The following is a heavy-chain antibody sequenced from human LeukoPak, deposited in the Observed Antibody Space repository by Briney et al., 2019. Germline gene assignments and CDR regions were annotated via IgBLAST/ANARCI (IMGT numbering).Heavy chain of an antibody. CDR2: INYNGST. D-gene: IGHD2-15*01. CDR3: GSLTEYCSGGRCYLGWFDP. J-gene: IGHJ5*02. V-gene: IGHV4-59*01. CDR1: GGSFSSYY. Sequence: SETLSLTCTVSGGSFSSYYWTWIRQPPGKGLEWIGNINYNGSTNYNPSPKSRVTISVDTSKNQFFLKLSSVTAAAAAVYYCGSLTEYCSGGRCYLGWFDPWGQGTLVTVSS.